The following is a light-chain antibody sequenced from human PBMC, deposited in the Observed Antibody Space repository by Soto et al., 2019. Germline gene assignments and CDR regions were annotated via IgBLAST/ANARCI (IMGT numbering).Light chain of an antibody. CDR3: QQYESTPPT. CDR2: WAS. Sequence: DIVMTXSPDSLAXSLGERATIXXXXSQSVLYXSNNKNYLAWYQQRPGQPPKLLIYWASTRESGVPDRFSGSGSGTDFTLTITSLQAEDVAVYYCQQYESTPPTFGQGTKLEIK. V-gene: IGKV4-1*01. J-gene: IGKJ2*01. CDR1: QSVLYXSNNKNY.